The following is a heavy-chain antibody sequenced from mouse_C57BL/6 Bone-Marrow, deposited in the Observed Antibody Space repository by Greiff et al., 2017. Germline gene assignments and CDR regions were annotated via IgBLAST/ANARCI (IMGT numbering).Heavy chain of an antibody. CDR3: TTALIYYGSS. CDR2: IDPENGDT. V-gene: IGHV14-4*01. Sequence: EVQLVESGAELERPGASVKLSCTASGFNIKDDYMHWVKQRPEQGLEWIGWIDPENGDTEYASKFQGKATITADTSSNTAYLQLSSLTSEDTAVYYCTTALIYYGSSWGQGTTLTVSS. J-gene: IGHJ2*01. CDR1: GFNIKDDY. D-gene: IGHD1-1*01.